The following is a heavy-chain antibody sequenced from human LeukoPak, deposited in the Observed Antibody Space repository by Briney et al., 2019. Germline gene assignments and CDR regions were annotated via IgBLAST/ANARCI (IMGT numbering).Heavy chain of an antibody. CDR2: IYTSGST. J-gene: IGHJ4*02. CDR1: GGSISSGSYY. Sequence: SETLSLTCTVSGGSISSGSYYWSWIRQPAGKGLEWIGRIYTSGSTNYNPSLKSRVTISVDTSKNQFSLKLSSVTAADTAVHYCARVFENWGQGTLVTVSS. V-gene: IGHV4-61*02. CDR3: ARVFEN.